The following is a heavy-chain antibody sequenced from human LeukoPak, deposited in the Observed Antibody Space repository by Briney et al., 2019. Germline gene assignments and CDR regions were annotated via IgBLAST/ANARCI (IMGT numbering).Heavy chain of an antibody. J-gene: IGHJ4*02. CDR1: GFTFSDYY. Sequence: GGSLRLSCAASGFTFSDYYMSWIRQAPGKGLERVSAISGSGGSTYYADSVKGRFTISRDNSKNTLYLQMNSLRAEDTAVYYCAKGSNGFWSGYYTFDYWGQGTLVTVSS. CDR2: ISGSGGST. D-gene: IGHD3-3*01. CDR3: AKGSNGFWSGYYTFDY. V-gene: IGHV3-23*01.